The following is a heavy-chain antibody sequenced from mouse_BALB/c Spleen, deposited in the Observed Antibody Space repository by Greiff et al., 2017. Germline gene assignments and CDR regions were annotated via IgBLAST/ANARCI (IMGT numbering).Heavy chain of an antibody. V-gene: IGHV1-37*01. J-gene: IGHJ1*01. Sequence: EVKLMESGPVLVKPGASVKISCKASGYSFTGYFMNWVKQSHGKSLEWIGRINPYNGDTFYNQKFKGKATLTVDKSSSTDHMELLSMTSEDSAVYYCGKGDGSTAEWYFDVWGAGTTVTVSS. CDR2: INPYNGDT. D-gene: IGHD1-1*01. CDR1: GYSFTGYF. CDR3: GKGDGSTAEWYFDV.